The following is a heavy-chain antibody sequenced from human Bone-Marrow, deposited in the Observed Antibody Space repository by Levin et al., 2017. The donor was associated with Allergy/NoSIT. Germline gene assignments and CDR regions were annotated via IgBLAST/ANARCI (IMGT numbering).Heavy chain of an antibody. Sequence: ASETLSLTCTVSGGSISPNHWSWIRQPPGKGLEYIGYISYSGSTNYNPSLKSRVTISVDTSKNQFSLKLSSVTAADTAVYYCARTAGIAVAALFEDWYFDLWGRGTLVTVSS. CDR3: ARTAGIAVAALFEDWYFDL. CDR2: ISYSGST. D-gene: IGHD6-19*01. V-gene: IGHV4-59*01. CDR1: GGSISPNH. J-gene: IGHJ2*01.